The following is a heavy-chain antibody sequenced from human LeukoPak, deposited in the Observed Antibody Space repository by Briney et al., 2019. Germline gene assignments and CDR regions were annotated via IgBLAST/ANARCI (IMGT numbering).Heavy chain of an antibody. V-gene: IGHV1-69*04. CDR2: IIPILGIA. Sequence: ASVKVSCKASGGTFSSYAISWVRQAPGQGLEWMGRIIPILGIANYAQKFQGRVTITADKSTSTAYMELSSLRSEDTAVYYCARSTRAGQYYYDSSGYYYSNWFDPWGQGTLVTVSS. CDR3: ARSTRAGQYYYDSSGYYYSNWFDP. D-gene: IGHD3-22*01. J-gene: IGHJ5*02. CDR1: GGTFSSYA.